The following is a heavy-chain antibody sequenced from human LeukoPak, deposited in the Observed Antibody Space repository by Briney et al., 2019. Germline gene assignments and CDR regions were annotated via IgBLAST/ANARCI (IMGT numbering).Heavy chain of an antibody. V-gene: IGHV4-59*01. CDR1: GGSISSYY. CDR3: ARGGSSLPNYYYYYGMDV. J-gene: IGHJ6*02. Sequence: SSETLSLTCTVSGGSISSYYWSWIRQPPGKGLEWIGYIYYSGSTNYNPSLKSRVTISVDTSKNQFSLKLSSVTAADTAVYYCARGGSSLPNYYYYYGMDVWGQGTTVTVSS. D-gene: IGHD6-6*01. CDR2: IYYSGST.